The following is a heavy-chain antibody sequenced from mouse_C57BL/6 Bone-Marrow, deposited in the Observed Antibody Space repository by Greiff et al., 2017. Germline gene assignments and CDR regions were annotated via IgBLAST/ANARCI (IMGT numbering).Heavy chain of an antibody. CDR2: IHPNGGST. J-gene: IGHJ1*03. CDR3: ASPAYYSNWYFDV. V-gene: IGHV1-64*01. D-gene: IGHD2-5*01. CDR1: GYTFTSYW. Sequence: QVQLQQPGAELVKPGASVKLSCKASGYTFTSYWMHWVKQRPGQGLEWIGMIHPNGGSTNYNEKFKSKATLTVDKSSSTAYMQLSSLTSEDSAVYYCASPAYYSNWYFDVGGTGTTVTVSS.